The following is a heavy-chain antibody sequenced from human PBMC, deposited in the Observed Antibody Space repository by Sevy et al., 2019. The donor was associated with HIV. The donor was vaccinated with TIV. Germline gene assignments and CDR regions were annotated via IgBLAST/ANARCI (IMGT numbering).Heavy chain of an antibody. D-gene: IGHD3-10*02. CDR1: GESFSGYF. V-gene: IGHV4-34*01. J-gene: IGHJ4*02. CDR2: INHSGTL. Sequence: SETLSLTCAVYGESFSGYFWNWIRHSPGKGLAWIGEINHSGTLKYNPSLKSRVTISVDASKNQLSLHLRSVTATDTAVYYCARGRQAYVVVVPSTVPFDYWGPGTLVTVSS. CDR3: ARGRQAYVVVVPSTVPFDY.